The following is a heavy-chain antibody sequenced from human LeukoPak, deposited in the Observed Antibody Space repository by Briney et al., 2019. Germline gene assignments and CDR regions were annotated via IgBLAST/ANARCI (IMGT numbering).Heavy chain of an antibody. J-gene: IGHJ3*02. V-gene: IGHV1-18*01. CDR2: IISYSDNP. CDR1: GYTFNSYG. Sequence: GASVKVSCKASGYTFNSYGISWVRQAPGQGLEWMGWIISYSDNPTYERNLQGRVTMTTDTSTSTAYMELRSLRSDDTAVYYCARTPHYCSGGSCYIDVFDIWGQGTMVTVSS. D-gene: IGHD2-15*01. CDR3: ARTPHYCSGGSCYIDVFDI.